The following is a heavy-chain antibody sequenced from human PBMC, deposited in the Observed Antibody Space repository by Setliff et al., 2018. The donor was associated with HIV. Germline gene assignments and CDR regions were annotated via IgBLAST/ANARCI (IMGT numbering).Heavy chain of an antibody. CDR2: THYSGSS. D-gene: IGHD2-21*02. J-gene: IGHJ2*01. CDR3: ARDVGLCGVDCWPYFYFDL. Sequence: KPSETLSLTCTISGGFISNHYWNWIRQPPGKGLEWIGSTHYSGSSYYSPSLKSRVTISLDTSKNQFSLKLGSMTAADTAVYYCARDVGLCGVDCWPYFYFDLWGRGNLVTVTS. CDR1: GGFISNHY. V-gene: IGHV4-59*11.